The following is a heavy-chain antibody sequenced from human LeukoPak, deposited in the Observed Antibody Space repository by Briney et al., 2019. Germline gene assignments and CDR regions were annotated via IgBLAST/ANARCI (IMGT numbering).Heavy chain of an antibody. V-gene: IGHV5-51*01. CDR3: ARRLQSSYPADY. CDR1: GYRFTTYW. D-gene: IGHD6-6*01. Sequence: GESLQISCKGSGYRFTTYWIGWVRQMPGKGLEWMGIIYPGDSDTIYSPSFQGQVTISADKSISTAYLQWSSLKASDTAMYYCARRLQSSYPADYWSQGTLVTVSS. CDR2: IYPGDSDT. J-gene: IGHJ4*02.